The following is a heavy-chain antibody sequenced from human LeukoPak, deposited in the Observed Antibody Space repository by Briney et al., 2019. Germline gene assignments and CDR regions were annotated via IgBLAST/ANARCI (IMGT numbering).Heavy chain of an antibody. CDR3: ARVRTGYSSGWYSAFDY. CDR1: GFTFSSYG. D-gene: IGHD6-19*01. CDR2: IWYDGSNK. V-gene: IGHV3-33*01. Sequence: PGGSLRLSCAASGFTFSSYGMHGVRQAPGKGLEWVAVIWYDGSNKYYADSVKGRFTISRDNSKNTLYLQMNSLRAEDTAVYYCARVRTGYSSGWYSAFDYWGQGTLVTVSS. J-gene: IGHJ4*02.